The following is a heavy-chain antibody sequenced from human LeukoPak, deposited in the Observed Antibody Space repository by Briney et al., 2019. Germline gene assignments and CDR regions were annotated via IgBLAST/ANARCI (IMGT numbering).Heavy chain of an antibody. J-gene: IGHJ5*02. V-gene: IGHV4-59*01. D-gene: IGHD1-14*01. CDR3: ARGALQTPRTSRPVRAWFDP. CDR1: GGSISSYY. Sequence: PSETLSLTCTVSGGSISSYYWSWIRQRPGKGLEWIGYIYYSGSTNYNPSLKSRVTISVDMSKNQFSLKLSSVTAADTAVYYCARGALQTPRTSRPVRAWFDPWGQGTLVTVSS. CDR2: IYYSGST.